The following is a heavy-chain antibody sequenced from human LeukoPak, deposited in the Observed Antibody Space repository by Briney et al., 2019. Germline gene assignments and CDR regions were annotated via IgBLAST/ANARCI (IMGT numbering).Heavy chain of an antibody. D-gene: IGHD4-11*01. CDR1: GFTFSSYA. Sequence: GGSLRLSCAASGFTFSSYAMSWVRQAPGKGLEWVSTINGGGVNTHYADSVGGRFTISRGNSKNTLFLQMNSLRDEDTAVYYCAKDLYSNYGPADYWGQGNLVTVSS. V-gene: IGHV3-23*01. CDR2: INGGGVNT. J-gene: IGHJ4*02. CDR3: AKDLYSNYGPADY.